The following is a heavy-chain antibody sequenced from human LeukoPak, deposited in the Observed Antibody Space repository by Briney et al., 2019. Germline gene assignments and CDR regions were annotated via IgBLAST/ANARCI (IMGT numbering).Heavy chain of an antibody. CDR1: AFTFSSYA. D-gene: IGHD2-15*01. CDR3: AKVAAATDTGDY. J-gene: IGHJ4*02. Sequence: PGGSLRLSCAASAFTFSSYAMHWVRQAPGKGLEWVAVISYDGSNKYYADSVKGRFTISRDNSKNTLYLQMNSLRAEDTAVYYCAKVAAATDTGDYWGQGTLVTVSS. V-gene: IGHV3-30*04. CDR2: ISYDGSNK.